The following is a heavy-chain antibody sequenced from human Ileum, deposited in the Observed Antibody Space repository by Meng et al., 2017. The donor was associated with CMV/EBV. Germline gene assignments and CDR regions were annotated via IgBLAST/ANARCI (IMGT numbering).Heavy chain of an antibody. J-gene: IGHJ4*02. V-gene: IGHV4-34*01. D-gene: IGHD3-10*01. CDR1: GGSFSGYY. Sequence: SRTCAVYGGSFSGYYWSWIRQPPGKGLEWIGEINHSGSTNYNPSLKSRVTISVDTSKNQFSLKLSSVTAADTAVYYCARGRSGSYNYWGQGTLVTVSS. CDR2: INHSGST. CDR3: ARGRSGSYNY.